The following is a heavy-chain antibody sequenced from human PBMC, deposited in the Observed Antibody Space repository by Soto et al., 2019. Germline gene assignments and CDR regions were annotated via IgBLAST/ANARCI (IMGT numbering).Heavy chain of an antibody. V-gene: IGHV4-30-2*01. CDR1: GCSISRGDYF. J-gene: IGHJ4*02. CDR3: ARGQVVAAQH. CDR2: IYHSGST. Sequence: QLPLQESGSGLVKPSQTLSLTCAFSGCSISRGDYFWSWIRPPPGKGLEWIGYIYHSGSTYYNPSLKSRVTISVDRSKNQFSLKLSSVTAADTAVYYCARGQVVAAQHWGQGTLVTVSS. D-gene: IGHD2-15*01.